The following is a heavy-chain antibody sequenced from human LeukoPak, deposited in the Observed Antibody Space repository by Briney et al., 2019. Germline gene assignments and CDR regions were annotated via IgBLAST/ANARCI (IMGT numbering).Heavy chain of an antibody. Sequence: SETLSLTCAVYGGSFSGYYWSWIRQPPGKGLEWIGEINHSGSTNYNPSLKSRVTISVDTSKNQFSLKLSSVTSADTAVYYCARDLGCSSTSCYVTDYWGQGTLVTVSS. CDR1: GGSFSGYY. V-gene: IGHV4-34*01. J-gene: IGHJ4*02. CDR3: ARDLGCSSTSCYVTDY. D-gene: IGHD2-2*01. CDR2: INHSGST.